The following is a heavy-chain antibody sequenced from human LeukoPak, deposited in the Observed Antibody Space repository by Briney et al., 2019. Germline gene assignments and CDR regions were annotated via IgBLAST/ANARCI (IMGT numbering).Heavy chain of an antibody. V-gene: IGHV3-23*01. D-gene: IGHD6-13*01. Sequence: GGSLRLSCAASGFTFSSYAMSWVRQAPGKGLEWVSSISGSGGSTYYADSVKGRFTISRDNSKNTLYLQMNSLRAEDTAVYYCAKGLAAAGTPEGWFDPWGQGTLVTVSS. CDR2: ISGSGGST. J-gene: IGHJ5*02. CDR3: AKGLAAAGTPEGWFDP. CDR1: GFTFSSYA.